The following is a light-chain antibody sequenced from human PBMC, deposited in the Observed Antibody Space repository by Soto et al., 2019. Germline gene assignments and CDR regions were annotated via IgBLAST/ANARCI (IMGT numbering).Light chain of an antibody. CDR3: QQYNSYSPWT. CDR2: KAS. CDR1: QSVSTW. V-gene: IGKV1-5*03. Sequence: DIQMTQSPSTLSASVGDRVTIACRASQSVSTWLAWYQQKPGKAPNLLIYKASNLESGVPSRFSGSGSGTEFTLTISSLQPDDFATYYCQQYNSYSPWTFGQGTKV. J-gene: IGKJ1*01.